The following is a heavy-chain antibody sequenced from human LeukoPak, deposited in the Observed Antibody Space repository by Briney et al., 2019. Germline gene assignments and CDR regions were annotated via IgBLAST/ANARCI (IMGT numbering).Heavy chain of an antibody. CDR1: GFAFSSNW. CDR2: INSGGSGT. CDR3: ATSLGPLTEY. V-gene: IGHV3-74*01. Sequence: GGSLRLSCAASGFAFSSNWTHWVRQTPGKGLVWVSRINSGGSGTSYAASVEGRFTISRDNAKNTLYLQMNSLRAEDTAVYYCATSLGPLTEYWGQGTLVTVSS. J-gene: IGHJ4*02. D-gene: IGHD7-27*01.